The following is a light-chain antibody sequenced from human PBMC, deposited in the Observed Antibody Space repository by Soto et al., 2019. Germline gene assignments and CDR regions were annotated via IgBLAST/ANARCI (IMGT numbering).Light chain of an antibody. J-gene: IGKJ1*01. CDR1: QSVSRD. CDR3: HHFGSLPET. CDR2: GAS. V-gene: IGKV3D-15*02. Sequence: EIVMTQSPDTLSVSPGERAALSCRTSQSVSRDLAWYQQKPGQAPRLLIYGASTRATGIPARFSGSGSGTEFTLTISRLEPEDFAVYYCHHFGSLPETFGQGTNVE.